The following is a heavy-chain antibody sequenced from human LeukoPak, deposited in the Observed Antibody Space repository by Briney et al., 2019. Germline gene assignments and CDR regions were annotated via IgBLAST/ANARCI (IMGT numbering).Heavy chain of an antibody. Sequence: GGSLRLSCAASGFTVSSNYMSWVRQAPGKGLEWVSVIYSGGSTYYADSVKGRFTISRDNSKNTLYLQMNSLRAEDTAVYYCASTFYGDSPPYWGQGTLVTASS. CDR3: ASTFYGDSPPY. CDR1: GFTVSSNY. J-gene: IGHJ4*02. D-gene: IGHD4-17*01. CDR2: IYSGGST. V-gene: IGHV3-66*01.